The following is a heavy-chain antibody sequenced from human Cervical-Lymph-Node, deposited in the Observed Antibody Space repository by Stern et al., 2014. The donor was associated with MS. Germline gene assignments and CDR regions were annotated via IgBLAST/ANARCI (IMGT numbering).Heavy chain of an antibody. CDR3: ARELSQVLVY. V-gene: IGHV1-69*01. J-gene: IGHJ4*02. Sequence: VQLVQSGAEVKKPGSSVKVSCKASGGTFSRSTIRWVRQAPGQGLEWMGGIIPLFGTAHYAQKCQGRVTITADESTSTAYMELSSLRSEDTAVYYCARELSQVLVYWGQGTLVTVSS. CDR1: GGTFSRST. CDR2: IIPLFGTA.